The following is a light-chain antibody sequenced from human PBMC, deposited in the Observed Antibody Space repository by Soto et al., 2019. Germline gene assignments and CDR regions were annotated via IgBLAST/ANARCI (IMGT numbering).Light chain of an antibody. Sequence: QSALTQPASVSRSPGQSVTISCTGTSSNVGSYNFVSWYRQYAGKAPELIIYEVSQRPSTFFNRVSGSKSGNTASLTVSGLQSDDEADYYCCSYAGNNTLVFGGGTKVTVL. V-gene: IGLV2-23*02. J-gene: IGLJ3*02. CDR2: EVS. CDR1: SSNVGSYNF. CDR3: CSYAGNNTLV.